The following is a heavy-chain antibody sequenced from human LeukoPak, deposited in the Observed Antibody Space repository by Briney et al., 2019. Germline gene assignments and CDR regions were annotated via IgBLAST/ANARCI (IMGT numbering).Heavy chain of an antibody. Sequence: GSLRLSCAASGFTFSSYGMHWVRQAPGKGLEWIGEINHSGSTNYNPSLKSRVTISVDTPKNQFSLKLSSVTAADTAVYYCARRYFDWLLYDHFDYWGQGTLVTVSS. CDR2: INHSGST. J-gene: IGHJ4*02. D-gene: IGHD3-9*01. V-gene: IGHV4-34*01. CDR3: ARRYFDWLLYDHFDY. CDR1: GFTFSSYG.